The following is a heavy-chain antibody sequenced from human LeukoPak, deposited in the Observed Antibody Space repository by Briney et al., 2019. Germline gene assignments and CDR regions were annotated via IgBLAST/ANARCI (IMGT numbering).Heavy chain of an antibody. D-gene: IGHD3-22*01. J-gene: IGHJ1*01. CDR1: GFTFSSYG. V-gene: IGHV3-7*01. CDR3: ARDPYYYDSSGYYFAHFQH. CDR2: IKQDGSEK. Sequence: GGSLRLSCAASGFTFSSYGMHWVRQAPGKGLEWVANIKQDGSEKYYVDSVKGRFTISRDNAKNSLYLQMNSLRAEDTAVYYCARDPYYYDSSGYYFAHFQHWGQGTLVTVSS.